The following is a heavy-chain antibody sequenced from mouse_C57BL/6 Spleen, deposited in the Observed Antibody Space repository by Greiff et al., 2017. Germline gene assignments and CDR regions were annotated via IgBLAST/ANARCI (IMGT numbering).Heavy chain of an antibody. CDR2: ISSGSSTI. Sequence: EVKLVESGGGLVKPGGSLKLSCAASGFTFSDYGMHWVRQAPEKGLEWVAYISSGSSTIYYADTVKGRFTISRDNAKNTLFLQMTSLRSEDTAMYYCARLLRYWDFDVWGTGTTVTVSS. CDR1: GFTFSDYG. D-gene: IGHD1-1*01. V-gene: IGHV5-17*01. J-gene: IGHJ1*03. CDR3: ARLLRYWDFDV.